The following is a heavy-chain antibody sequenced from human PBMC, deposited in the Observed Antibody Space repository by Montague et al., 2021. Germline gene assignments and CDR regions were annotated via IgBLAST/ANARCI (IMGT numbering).Heavy chain of an antibody. CDR3: VVTPSLYYHGMGV. D-gene: IGHD4-23*01. V-gene: IGHV4-34*01. CDR1: GGSFNDHY. CDR2: INHSGST. J-gene: IGHJ6*02. Sequence: SETLSLTCGVYGGSFNDHYWTWIRQPPGKGLEWIGEINHSGSTNYNPSLKSRVAISVDTSKNQFSLKLSSVTAADTAVYYGVVTPSLYYHGMGVWGQGTTVTVSS.